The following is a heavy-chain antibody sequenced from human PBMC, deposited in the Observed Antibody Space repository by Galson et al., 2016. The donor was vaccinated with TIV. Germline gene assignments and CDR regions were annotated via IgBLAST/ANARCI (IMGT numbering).Heavy chain of an antibody. V-gene: IGHV3-66*02. D-gene: IGHD2-21*01. CDR2: ISGGGGT. CDR3: ARDRRHCGNECYLYYYYGMDV. CDR1: ELIVSSNY. Sequence: SLRLSCAASELIVSSNYMTWVRQAPGKGLEWVSLISGGGGTSYADSVQGRFTISKDSSKNTVYLQMNSLRAEDTAVYYCARDRRHCGNECYLYYYYGMDVWGQGTTVTVSS. J-gene: IGHJ6*02.